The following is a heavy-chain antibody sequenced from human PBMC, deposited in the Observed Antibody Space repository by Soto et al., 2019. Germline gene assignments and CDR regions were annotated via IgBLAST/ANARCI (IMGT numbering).Heavy chain of an antibody. J-gene: IGHJ6*02. CDR3: ARDLVMTEYYYYGMDV. Sequence: PSETLSLTCTVSGGSASSGSYYWSWIRQPPGKGLEWIGYIYYSGSTNYNPSLKSRVTISVDTSKNQFSLKLSSVTAADTAVYYCARDLVMTEYYYYGMDVWGQGTAVTVSS. D-gene: IGHD3-22*01. V-gene: IGHV4-61*01. CDR1: GGSASSGSYY. CDR2: IYYSGST.